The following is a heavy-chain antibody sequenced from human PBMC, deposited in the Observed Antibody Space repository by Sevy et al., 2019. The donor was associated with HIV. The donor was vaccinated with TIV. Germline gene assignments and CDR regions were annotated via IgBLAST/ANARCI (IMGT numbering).Heavy chain of an antibody. D-gene: IGHD5-18*01. J-gene: IGHJ4*02. V-gene: IGHV3-48*01. Sequence: GESLKISCAASEFSFSSYSMNWVRQAPGQGLEWVSYISSSSSTMYYADSVKGRLTISRDNAKNSLYLQMNTLRAEDTAVYYCARTKSNTAMVSSDYWGQGTLVTVSS. CDR2: ISSSSSTM. CDR3: ARTKSNTAMVSSDY. CDR1: EFSFSSYS.